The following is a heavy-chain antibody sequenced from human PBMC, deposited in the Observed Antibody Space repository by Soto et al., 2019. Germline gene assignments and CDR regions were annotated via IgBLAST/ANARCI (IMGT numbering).Heavy chain of an antibody. Sequence: QITLKESGPTLVKPTQTLTLTYTFSGFSLSTYEVSVGWIRQPPGKALEWLALIYWDGDQRYSPSLKSRLTITKDTSKNQVVLTMTNMDPVDTATYYCVPIARKTDPATWGQGTLVTVSS. CDR1: GFSLSTYEVS. CDR2: IYWDGDQ. V-gene: IGHV2-5*02. D-gene: IGHD2-15*01. J-gene: IGHJ4*02. CDR3: VPIARKTDPAT.